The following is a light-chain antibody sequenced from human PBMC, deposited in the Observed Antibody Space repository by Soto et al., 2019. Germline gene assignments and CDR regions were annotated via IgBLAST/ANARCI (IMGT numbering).Light chain of an antibody. CDR1: QSINIY. CDR3: QQSYRSPYT. J-gene: IGKJ2*01. Sequence: IQLTQSPSSLSASVGDRVTLTCRASQSINIYLNWYQQKPGKAPTLLIYAASSLQSGVPSRFSGGGSRTDFTLTISSLQTEYFATYYCQQSYRSPYTFGQGTKLEI. CDR2: AAS. V-gene: IGKV1-39*01.